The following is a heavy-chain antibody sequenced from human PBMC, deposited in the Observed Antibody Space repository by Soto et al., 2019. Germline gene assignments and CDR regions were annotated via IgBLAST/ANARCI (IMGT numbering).Heavy chain of an antibody. V-gene: IGHV4-4*02. J-gene: IGHJ4*02. CDR3: ARLVYDTRLNYMYFDF. Sequence: SETLSLTCAVSGVSISSGNWWTWVRQTPQRGLEYIGEIFHDGTANYCPSFERRVAISVDTSKNQFSLKLTSVTAADTAIYFCARLVYDTRLNYMYFDFWGQGALVTVSS. CDR1: GVSISSGNW. D-gene: IGHD3-10*01. CDR2: IFHDGTA.